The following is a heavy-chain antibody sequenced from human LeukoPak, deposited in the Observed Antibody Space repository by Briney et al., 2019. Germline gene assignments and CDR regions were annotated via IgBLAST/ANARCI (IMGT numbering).Heavy chain of an antibody. Sequence: PGGSLRLSCAASGFTFDDYTMHWVRQAPGKGLEWVSSISSSSSYIYYADSVKGRFTISRDNAKNSLYLQMNSLRAEDTAVYYCARDHGSYDFWSGYELSNWFDPWGQGTLVTVSS. D-gene: IGHD3-3*01. J-gene: IGHJ5*02. CDR3: ARDHGSYDFWSGYELSNWFDP. V-gene: IGHV3-21*01. CDR1: GFTFDDYT. CDR2: ISSSSSYI.